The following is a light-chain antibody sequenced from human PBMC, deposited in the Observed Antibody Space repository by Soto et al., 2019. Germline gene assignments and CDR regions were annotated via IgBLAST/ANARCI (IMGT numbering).Light chain of an antibody. Sequence: DTQMTQSPSSLSASLGDRVTITCQATQDISNYLHWYQQKPGKAPKLLIYDASNLETGVPSRFSGSRSGTDFTFTISSLQPEDIATYYCQQYDNLPYTFGQGTKLEMK. J-gene: IGKJ2*01. CDR1: QDISNY. CDR3: QQYDNLPYT. V-gene: IGKV1-33*01. CDR2: DAS.